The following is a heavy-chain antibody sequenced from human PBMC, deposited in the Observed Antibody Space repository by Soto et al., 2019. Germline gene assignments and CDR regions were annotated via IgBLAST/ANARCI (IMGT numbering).Heavy chain of an antibody. J-gene: IGHJ5*02. D-gene: IGHD1-7*01. CDR2: IYHSGST. CDR1: VGSISIGGYS. Sequence: PAETLSLTCAVSVGSISIGGYSWSWIRQPPGKGLEWIGYIYHSGSTYYNPSLKSRVTISVDRSKNQFSLKLSSVTAADTAVYYCARGRLELTGGFDPWGQGTLVTVSS. CDR3: ARGRLELTGGFDP. V-gene: IGHV4-30-2*01.